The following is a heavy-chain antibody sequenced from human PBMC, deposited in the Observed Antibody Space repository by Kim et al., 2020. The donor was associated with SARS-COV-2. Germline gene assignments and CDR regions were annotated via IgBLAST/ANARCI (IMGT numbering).Heavy chain of an antibody. CDR2: IYHSGST. D-gene: IGHD3-10*01. CDR3: AREATTYYYGSGSLDY. Sequence: PETLSLTCAVSGGSISSSNWWSWVRQPPGKGLEWIGEIYHSGSTNYNPSLKSRVTISVDKSKNQFSLKLSSVTAADTAVYYCAREATTYYYGSGSLDYWGQGTLVTVSS. J-gene: IGHJ4*02. CDR1: GGSISSSNW. V-gene: IGHV4-4*03.